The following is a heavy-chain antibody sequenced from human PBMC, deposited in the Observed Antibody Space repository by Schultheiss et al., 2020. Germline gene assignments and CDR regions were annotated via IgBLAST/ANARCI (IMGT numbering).Heavy chain of an antibody. D-gene: IGHD1-26*01. CDR3: TTAGIVGATYFDY. V-gene: IGHV3-15*01. CDR1: GFTFSNAW. CDR2: IKSKTDGGTT. Sequence: GGSLRLSCAASGFTFSNAWMSWVRQAPGKGLEWVGRIKSKTDGGTTDYAAPVKGRFTISRDDSKNTLYLQMNSLKTEDTAVYCCTTAGIVGATYFDYWGQGTLVTVSS. J-gene: IGHJ4*02.